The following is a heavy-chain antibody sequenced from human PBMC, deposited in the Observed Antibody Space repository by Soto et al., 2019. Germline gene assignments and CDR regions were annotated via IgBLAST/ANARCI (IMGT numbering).Heavy chain of an antibody. V-gene: IGHV3-30*04. Sequence: QVQLMESGGGVVLPGKSLRLTCTASGFTFSNDAVHWVRQAPCKRPEWVAGVSYDGRKQYYADSLKGRVTISRDNSKKTIYLQINSLRPDDTALIYCARDISSVVGTRVDAFDFWGQGTMVTVSS. CDR1: GFTFSNDA. CDR2: VSYDGRKQ. J-gene: IGHJ3*01. D-gene: IGHD6-19*01. CDR3: ARDISSVVGTRVDAFDF.